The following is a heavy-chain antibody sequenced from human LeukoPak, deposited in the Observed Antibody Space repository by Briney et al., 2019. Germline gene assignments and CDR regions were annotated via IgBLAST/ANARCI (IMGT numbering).Heavy chain of an antibody. J-gene: IGHJ4*02. CDR1: GFTFSNFP. CDR2: IKEDGTGK. D-gene: IGHD4-11*01. CDR3: AKGGVYSFDY. V-gene: IGHV3-7*02. Sequence: GGSLRLSCAASGFTFSNFPMHWVRQAPGKGLEWLANIKEDGTGKNHVDSVKGRFTISRDNAKNSLYLQMNGLRGEDTAVYYCAKGGVYSFDYWGQGALVTVSS.